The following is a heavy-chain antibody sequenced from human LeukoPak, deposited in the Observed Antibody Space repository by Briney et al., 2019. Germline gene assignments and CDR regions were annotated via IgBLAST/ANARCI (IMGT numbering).Heavy chain of an antibody. Sequence: GGSLRLSCAASGFTFSSYSMNWVRRAPGKGLEWVSSISSSSSYIYYADSVKGRFTISRDNAKNSLYLQMNSLRAEDTALYYCAREETRITMLRGVTYFEYWGQGTLVTVSS. V-gene: IGHV3-21*04. J-gene: IGHJ4*02. CDR1: GFTFSSYS. CDR3: AREETRITMLRGVTYFEY. D-gene: IGHD3-10*01. CDR2: ISSSSSYI.